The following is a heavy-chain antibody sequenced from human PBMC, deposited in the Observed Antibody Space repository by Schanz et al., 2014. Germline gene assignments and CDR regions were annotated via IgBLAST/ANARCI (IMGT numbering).Heavy chain of an antibody. CDR3: ARDRGHGDLPGDI. CDR1: GGSIRSGTYY. Sequence: QVQLQESGPGLVKPSQTLSLTCTVSGGSIRSGTYYWSWIRQPAGKALEWVGRVFPNGITNYNPSLKSRVTISKDTTNNQFSLKLNSVTAADTAVYYCARDRGHGDLPGDIWGQGTMVTVSS. J-gene: IGHJ3*02. CDR2: VFPNGIT. V-gene: IGHV4-61*02. D-gene: IGHD4-17*01.